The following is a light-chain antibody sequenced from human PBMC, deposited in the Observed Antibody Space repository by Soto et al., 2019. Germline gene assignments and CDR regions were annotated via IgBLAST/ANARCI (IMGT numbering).Light chain of an antibody. CDR3: QKYGNPPPKA. CDR1: QSVSSSY. Sequence: EIVLTQSPGTLSLSPGERATLSCRASQSVSSSYLAWYQQKPGQAPRVLIHGASSRATGIPDRFSGSGSGTDFTLTISRLEPEDFAVYFCQKYGNPPPKAFGQGTKVDIK. J-gene: IGKJ2*01. V-gene: IGKV3-20*01. CDR2: GAS.